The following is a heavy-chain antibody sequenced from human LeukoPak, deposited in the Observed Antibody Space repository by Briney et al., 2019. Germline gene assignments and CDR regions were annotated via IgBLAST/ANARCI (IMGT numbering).Heavy chain of an antibody. CDR2: INPIFGTA. Sequence: ASVKVSCKASGGTFSSYAISWVRQAPGQGLEWMGGINPIFGTANYAQKFQGRVTITADESTSTAYMELSSLRSEDTAVYYCARDLRRGSYYWFDPWGQGTLVTVSS. CDR3: ARDLRRGSYYWFDP. D-gene: IGHD1-26*01. J-gene: IGHJ5*02. CDR1: GGTFSSYA. V-gene: IGHV1-69*13.